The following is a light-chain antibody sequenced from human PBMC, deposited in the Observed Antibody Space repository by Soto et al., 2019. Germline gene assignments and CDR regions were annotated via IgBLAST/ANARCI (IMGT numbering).Light chain of an antibody. J-gene: IGLJ3*02. CDR1: SMDVASYDL. CDR3: CSFAGGATFV. V-gene: IGLV2-23*02. Sequence: QSALTQPASVSGSPGQSITISCTGTSMDVASYDLVSWYQQHPGKAPKLIIYEATKRPSGVSDRFSGSKSGITASLTISALRAEDEADYSCCSFAGGATFVFGGGTQLTVL. CDR2: EAT.